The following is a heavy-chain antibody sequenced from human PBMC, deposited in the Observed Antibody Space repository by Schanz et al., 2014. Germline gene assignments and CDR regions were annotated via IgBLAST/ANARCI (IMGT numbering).Heavy chain of an antibody. V-gene: IGHV3-23*04. J-gene: IGHJ5*02. CDR1: GITFSSHS. CDR2: ISGSGGNT. Sequence: EVHLVESGGGLVQPGGSLRLSCAASGITFSSHSFNWVRQAPGKGLEWVSAISGSGGNTYYADAVRGRFTISRDNSKNTLYLQMNSLRAEDTAVYYCARPALWFGDNCFDPWGQGTLVTVSS. D-gene: IGHD3-10*01. CDR3: ARPALWFGDNCFDP.